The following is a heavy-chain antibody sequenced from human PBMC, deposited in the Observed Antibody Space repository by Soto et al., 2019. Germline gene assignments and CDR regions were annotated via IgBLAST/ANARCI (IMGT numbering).Heavy chain of an antibody. CDR2: IWYDGSNK. CDR3: ARDPMNYYYYYVMHV. V-gene: IGHV3-33*01. Sequence: GGSLRLSCAASGFTFSSYGMHWVRQAPGKGLEWVAVIWYDGSNKYYADSVKGRFTISRDNSKNTLYLQMNSLRAEDTAVYYFARDPMNYYYYYVMHVWGQGTTVTVSS. J-gene: IGHJ6*02. CDR1: GFTFSSYG.